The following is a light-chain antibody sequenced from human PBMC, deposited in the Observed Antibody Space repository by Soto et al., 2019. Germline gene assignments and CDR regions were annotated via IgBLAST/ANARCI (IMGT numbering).Light chain of an antibody. Sequence: DVQMTQSPSTLSASVADRVTITCRASQSISSWLAWYEQKPGKAPKLLIYNPSSLQSGLPSRLSGGGSGTEFTRTISTLPTDDFATYYCHQYNSYSRTCGQGAKVEIK. CDR1: QSISSW. CDR2: NPS. J-gene: IGKJ1*01. CDR3: HQYNSYSRT. V-gene: IGKV1-5*03.